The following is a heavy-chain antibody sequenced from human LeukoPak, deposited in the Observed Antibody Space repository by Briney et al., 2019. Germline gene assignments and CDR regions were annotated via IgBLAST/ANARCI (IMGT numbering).Heavy chain of an antibody. J-gene: IGHJ3*02. V-gene: IGHV3-48*03. CDR1: GFTFSSYE. CDR3: ARATLTYYYDSSGYYYAHDSFDI. D-gene: IGHD3-22*01. CDR2: ISSSGSTI. Sequence: GGSLRLSCAASGFTFSSYEMNWVRQAPGKGLEWVSYISSSGSTIYYADSVKGRFTISRDNAKNSLYLQMNSLRAEDTAVYYCARATLTYYYDSSGYYYAHDSFDIWGQGTMVTVSS.